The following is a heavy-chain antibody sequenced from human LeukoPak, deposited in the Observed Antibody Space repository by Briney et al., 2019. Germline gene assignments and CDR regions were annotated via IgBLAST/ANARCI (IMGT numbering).Heavy chain of an antibody. CDR2: IYYSGST. Sequence: KSSETLSLTCTVSGGSISSSSYYWGWIRQPPGKGLEWIGSIYYSGSTYYNPSLKSRVTISVDTSKNQFSLKLSSVTAADTAVYYCASPGDTAMVNVHYWGQGTLVTVSS. D-gene: IGHD5-18*01. CDR1: GGSISSSSYY. J-gene: IGHJ4*02. CDR3: ASPGDTAMVNVHY. V-gene: IGHV4-39*01.